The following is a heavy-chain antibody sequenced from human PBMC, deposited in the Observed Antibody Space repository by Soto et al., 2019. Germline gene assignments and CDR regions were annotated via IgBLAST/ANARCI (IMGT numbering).Heavy chain of an antibody. CDR1: GFTFSNQA. D-gene: IGHD3-22*01. CDR3: AKVGEEYYYDSSGYFDY. Sequence: EVQLLESGGGLVQPGGSLRLSCAASGFTFSNQAMNWVRQALGEGLEWVASVSGSGGFTYYADSVKGRFTISRDNSKNSLYLQMNSLRAEDTAIYYLAKVGEEYYYDSSGYFDYWGQGTLVTVSS. CDR2: VSGSGGFT. V-gene: IGHV3-23*01. J-gene: IGHJ4*02.